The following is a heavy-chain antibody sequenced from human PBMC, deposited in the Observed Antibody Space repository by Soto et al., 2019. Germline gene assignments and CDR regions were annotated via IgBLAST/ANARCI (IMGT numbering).Heavy chain of an antibody. J-gene: IGHJ4*02. CDR1: GGSISSYY. D-gene: IGHD2-21*02. CDR3: ARGGWRLIDY. Sequence: QVQLQESGPGLVKPSETLSLTCTVSGGSISSYYGSWIRQPPGKGLDWFGYTYYSGSTNYNPSPKSRVTISVDTSKNQFSLKLSSVPAADTAVYYCARGGWRLIDYWGQGTLVTVSS. V-gene: IGHV4-59*08. CDR2: TYYSGST.